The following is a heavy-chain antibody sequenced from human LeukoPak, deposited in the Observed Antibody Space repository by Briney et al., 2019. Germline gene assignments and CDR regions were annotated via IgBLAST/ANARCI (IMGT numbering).Heavy chain of an antibody. V-gene: IGHV3-23*01. CDR2: ISGSGGST. Sequence: GGPLRLSCAASGFTFSDYYMSWIRQAPGKGLEWVSAISGSGGSTFYSDSVKGRFTISRDNSKNTLYLQMNSLRAEDTAVYYCARDNGIVAPSIPLDYWGQGTLVTVSS. D-gene: IGHD5-12*01. CDR1: GFTFSDYY. J-gene: IGHJ4*02. CDR3: ARDNGIVAPSIPLDY.